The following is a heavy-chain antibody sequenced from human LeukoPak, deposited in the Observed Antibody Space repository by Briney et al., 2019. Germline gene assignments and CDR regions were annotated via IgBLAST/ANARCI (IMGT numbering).Heavy chain of an antibody. D-gene: IGHD2-2*01. Sequence: RASVKVSCKASGYTFTSYDINWVRQATGQGLEWMGWMNPNSGNTGYAQKFQGRVTITRNTSISTAYMELSSLRSEDTAVYYCARYCSSTSCAQDAFDIWGQGTMVTVSS. CDR1: GYTFTSYD. J-gene: IGHJ3*02. CDR2: MNPNSGNT. CDR3: ARYCSSTSCAQDAFDI. V-gene: IGHV1-8*03.